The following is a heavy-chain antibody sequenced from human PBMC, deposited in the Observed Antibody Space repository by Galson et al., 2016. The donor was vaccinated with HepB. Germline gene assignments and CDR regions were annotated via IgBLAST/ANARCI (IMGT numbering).Heavy chain of an antibody. CDR1: GFLVSSSF. CDR3: ARVRWLEPLDY. CDR2: MYPRGDT. V-gene: IGHV3-53*01. Sequence: SLRLSCAASGFLVSSSFMSWVRQTPGTGLEWVTVMYPRGDTHYSDSVRGRFTISRDNAENSLYLQMNSLRAEDTAVYYCARVRWLEPLDYWGQGTLVTVSS. D-gene: IGHD6-19*01. J-gene: IGHJ4*02.